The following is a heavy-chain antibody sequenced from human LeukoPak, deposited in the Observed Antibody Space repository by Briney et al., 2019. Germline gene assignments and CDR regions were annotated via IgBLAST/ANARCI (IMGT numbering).Heavy chain of an antibody. V-gene: IGHV3-11*04. Sequence: AGGSLRLSCAASGFTFSDYYMSWIRQAPGKGLEWVSYISSSGSTIYYADSVKGRFTISRDNAKNSLYLQMNSLRAEDTAVYYCGRDLNFHYYDSSGYNNAEYFQHWGQGTLVTVSS. D-gene: IGHD3-22*01. J-gene: IGHJ1*01. CDR2: ISSSGSTI. CDR3: GRDLNFHYYDSSGYNNAEYFQH. CDR1: GFTFSDYY.